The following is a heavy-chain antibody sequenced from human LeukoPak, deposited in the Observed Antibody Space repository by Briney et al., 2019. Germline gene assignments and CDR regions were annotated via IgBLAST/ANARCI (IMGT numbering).Heavy chain of an antibody. CDR3: AKFVDYYDRKNAFDI. Sequence: GGSLRLSCAASGFTFSSYGMHWVRQAPGKGLEWVAFIRYDGSNKYYADSVKGRFTISRDNSKNTLYLQMNSLRAEDTAVYYCAKFVDYYDRKNAFDIWGQGTMVTVSS. CDR2: IRYDGSNK. J-gene: IGHJ3*02. V-gene: IGHV3-30*02. D-gene: IGHD3-22*01. CDR1: GFTFSSYG.